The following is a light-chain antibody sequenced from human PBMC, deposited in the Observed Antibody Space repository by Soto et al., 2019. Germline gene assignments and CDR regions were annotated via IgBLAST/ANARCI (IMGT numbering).Light chain of an antibody. J-gene: IGKJ4*01. CDR3: QQYYSYPRVT. Sequence: AIRMTQSPSSLSASTGDRVTITCRASQGISSYLAWYQQKPGKAPKLLIYAASTLQSGVPSRVSGSGSGTDFTLTISCLQSEDFATYYCQQYYSYPRVTFGGGTKVESK. CDR1: QGISSY. V-gene: IGKV1-8*01. CDR2: AAS.